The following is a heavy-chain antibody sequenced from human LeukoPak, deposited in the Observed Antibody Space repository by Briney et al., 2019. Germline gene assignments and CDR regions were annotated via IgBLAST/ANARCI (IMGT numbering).Heavy chain of an antibody. V-gene: IGHV3-21*01. CDR3: ARCTTGRTFGSLREIKRSREIDY. J-gene: IGHJ4*02. CDR2: ISSSSSNI. D-gene: IGHD1-1*01. Sequence: GGSLRLSCAASGFTFSRYSMNWVRQAPGKGLEWVSSISSSSSNIYYADSVTGRFTIARDNAKNSLYLQMNSLRVEDTAVYYCARCTTGRTFGSLREIKRSREIDYWGQGTLVTVSS. CDR1: GFTFSRYS.